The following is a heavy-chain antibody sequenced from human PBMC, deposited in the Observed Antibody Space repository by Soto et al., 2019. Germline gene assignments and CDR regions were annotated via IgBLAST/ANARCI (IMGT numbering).Heavy chain of an antibody. Sequence: ASVKVSCKASGYTFTGYYMHWVRQAPGQGLEWMGWINPNSGGTNYAQKFQGRVTMTRDTSISTAYMELSRLRSDDTAVYYCAREWVEQPVNDYWGQGTLVTVSS. V-gene: IGHV1-2*02. CDR3: AREWVEQPVNDY. J-gene: IGHJ4*02. CDR1: GYTFTGYY. CDR2: INPNSGGT. D-gene: IGHD6-13*01.